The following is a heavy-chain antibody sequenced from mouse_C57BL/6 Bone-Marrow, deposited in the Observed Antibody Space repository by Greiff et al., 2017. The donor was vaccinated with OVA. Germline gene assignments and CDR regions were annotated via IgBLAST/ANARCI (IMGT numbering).Heavy chain of an antibody. Sequence: QVQLQQPGAELVKPGASVKLSCKASGYTFTSYWMHWVKQRPEQGLEWIGYIYPRDGSTKYNEKFKGKATLTADKSSSTAYMQLNSLTSEDSAVYFCARRQEVLPIRYFDYWGQGTTLTVSS. CDR3: ARRQEVLPIRYFDY. J-gene: IGHJ2*01. D-gene: IGHD6-1*01. V-gene: IGHV1S12*01. CDR1: GYTFTSYW. CDR2: IYPRDGST.